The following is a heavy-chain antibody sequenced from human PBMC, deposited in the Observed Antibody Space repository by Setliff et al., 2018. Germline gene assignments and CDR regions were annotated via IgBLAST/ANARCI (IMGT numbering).Heavy chain of an antibody. D-gene: IGHD1-1*01. CDR2: SRDKPSSYTT. CDR3: TRDGAGTRSGFYFDY. V-gene: IGHV3-72*01. Sequence: PGGSLRLSCAASGFTFSDHYMDWVRQTPGKGLEWVGRSRDKPSSYTTEYAASVKGRFTISRDDSKNSMYLQMNSLKTEDTAVYYCTRDGAGTRSGFYFDYWGQGTLVTVSS. J-gene: IGHJ4*02. CDR1: GFTFSDHY.